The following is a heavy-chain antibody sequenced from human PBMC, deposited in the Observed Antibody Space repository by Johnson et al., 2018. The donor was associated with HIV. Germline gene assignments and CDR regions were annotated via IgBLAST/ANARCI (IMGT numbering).Heavy chain of an antibody. V-gene: IGHV3-11*04. Sequence: LEWISYISSSGSTIYYADSVKGRFTISRDNTKNSLYLQMNSLRAEDTAVYFCAGGWGYDAFDIWGQGTMVTVSS. J-gene: IGHJ3*02. CDR3: AGGWGYDAFDI. CDR2: ISSSGSTI. D-gene: IGHD6-19*01.